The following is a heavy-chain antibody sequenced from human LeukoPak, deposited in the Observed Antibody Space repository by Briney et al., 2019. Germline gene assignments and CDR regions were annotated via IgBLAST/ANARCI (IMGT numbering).Heavy chain of an antibody. CDR2: IYSDNT. D-gene: IGHD1-26*01. Sequence: GGSPRLSCTVSGFTVSSNSMSWVRQAPGKGLEWVSFIYSDNTHYSDSVKGRFTISRDNSKNTLYLQMNSLRAEDSAVYYCARALKGVRRRIGGTTTFEYYYYMDVWGKGTTVTTSS. CDR1: GFTVSSNS. CDR3: ARALKGVRRRIGGTTTFEYYYYMDV. V-gene: IGHV3-53*01. J-gene: IGHJ6*03.